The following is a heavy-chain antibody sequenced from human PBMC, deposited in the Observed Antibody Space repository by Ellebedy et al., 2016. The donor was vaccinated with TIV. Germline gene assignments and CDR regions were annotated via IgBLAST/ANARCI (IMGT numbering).Heavy chain of an antibody. J-gene: IGHJ2*01. CDR2: FAVYSGHT. V-gene: IGHV1-18*01. D-gene: IGHD3-10*01. Sequence: ASVKVSCXVSGYTFTRYGMSWVRQAPGQGLEWMGWFAVYSGHTKYAQKFQDRVVMTTETATSTVYMELRSLRSDDTAVYYCARSRLGGGHWYFDFWGRGTLVTVSS. CDR3: ARSRLGGGHWYFDF. CDR1: GYTFTRYG.